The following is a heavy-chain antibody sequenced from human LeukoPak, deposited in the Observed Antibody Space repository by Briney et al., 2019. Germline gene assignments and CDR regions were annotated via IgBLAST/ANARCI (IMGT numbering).Heavy chain of an antibody. CDR3: AASTYGSGAYVGFDS. CDR1: GYTFTNYW. Sequence: GESLKISCRAAGYTFTNYWIGWVRQLPGKGLGWMGIMYPGDSDTRYSPSFQGQVTLSADKSISTAYLQWSSLKASDTAIYYCAASTYGSGAYVGFDSWGQGTLVTVSS. V-gene: IGHV5-51*01. J-gene: IGHJ4*02. D-gene: IGHD3-10*01. CDR2: MYPGDSDT.